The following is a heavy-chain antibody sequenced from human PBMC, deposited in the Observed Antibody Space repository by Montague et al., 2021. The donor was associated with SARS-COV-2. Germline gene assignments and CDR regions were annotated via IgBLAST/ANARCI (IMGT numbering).Heavy chain of an antibody. CDR3: ARLGLRYFDWLLLGDGYFDY. D-gene: IGHD3-9*01. V-gene: IGHV4-59*08. CDR2: LLEKKN. J-gene: IGHJ4*01. CDR1: GVVELRRRS. Sequence: SETLSLTCTVSGVVELRRRSEEHTSELQSHEQLVCRLLLEKKNNYNPSLKSRVTISVGTSKNQFSLKLSSVTAADTAEYYCARLGLRYFDWLLLGDGYFDYWGYGTLVTVSS.